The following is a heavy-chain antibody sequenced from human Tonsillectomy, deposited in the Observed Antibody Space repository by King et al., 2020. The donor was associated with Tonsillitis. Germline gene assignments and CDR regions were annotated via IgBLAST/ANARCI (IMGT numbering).Heavy chain of an antibody. CDR3: TKEHMSYGSGSYVYYQYGMDV. D-gene: IGHD3-10*01. Sequence: VQLVESGGGVVQPGRSLRLSCAASGLTLSSYAMYWVRQAPGKGLEWVAITSYDGSKKYYADSVKGRFTISRDNSKNTLYLQLNSLRLEDTAVYYCTKEHMSYGSGSYVYYQYGMDVWGQGTTVTVSS. V-gene: IGHV3-30*04. CDR1: GLTLSSYA. CDR2: TSYDGSKK. J-gene: IGHJ6*02.